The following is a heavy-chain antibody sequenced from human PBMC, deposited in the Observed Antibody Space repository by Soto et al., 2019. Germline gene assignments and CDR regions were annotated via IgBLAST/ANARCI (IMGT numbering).Heavy chain of an antibody. CDR3: ASSEWLPPNFDY. D-gene: IGHD3-3*01. J-gene: IGHJ4*02. V-gene: IGHV3-23*01. CDR2: TSGSGGST. CDR1: GFTFSSYA. Sequence: GSLRLSCAASGFTFSSYAMSWVRQAPGKGLEWVSATSGSGGSTYYADSVKGRFTISRDNSKNTLYLQMNSLRAEDTAVYYCASSEWLPPNFDYWGQGTLVTVSS.